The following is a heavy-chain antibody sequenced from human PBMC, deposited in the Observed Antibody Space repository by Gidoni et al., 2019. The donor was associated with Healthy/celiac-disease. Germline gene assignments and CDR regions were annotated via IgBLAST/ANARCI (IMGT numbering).Heavy chain of an antibody. D-gene: IGHD4-17*01. CDR1: GYSFTSYW. J-gene: IGHJ6*03. V-gene: IGHV5-51*01. CDR3: ARHYTTSGPHRDDYGDYGGGYYYYYMDV. CDR2: IYPGDSDP. Sequence: EVQLVQSGAEVKKPGESLKISCKGSGYSFTSYWIGWVRQMPGKGLEWMGIIYPGDSDPRYSPSFQGQVTISADKSISTAYLQWSSLKASDTAMYYCARHYTTSGPHRDDYGDYGGGYYYYYMDVWGKGTTVTVSS.